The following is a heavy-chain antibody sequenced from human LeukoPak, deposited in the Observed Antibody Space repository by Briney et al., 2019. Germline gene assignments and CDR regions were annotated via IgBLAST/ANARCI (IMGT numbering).Heavy chain of an antibody. J-gene: IGHJ3*02. D-gene: IGHD6-13*01. CDR3: ARVGYSSSWYKADAFDI. CDR2: ISRSGSTI. CDR1: GFTFSSYE. V-gene: IGHV3-48*03. Sequence: PGGSLRLSCAASGFTFSSYEMNWVRQAPGKGLEWVSYISRSGSTIYYADSVKGRFTISRDNAKNSLYLQMNSLRAEDTAVYYCARVGYSSSWYKADAFDIWGQGTMVTVSS.